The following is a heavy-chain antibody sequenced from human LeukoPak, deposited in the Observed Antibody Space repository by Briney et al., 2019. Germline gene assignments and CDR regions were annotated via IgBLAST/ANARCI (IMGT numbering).Heavy chain of an antibody. CDR1: GFXFSNAW. CDR2: IKSKTDGGTT. Sequence: GGSLRLSCAASGFXFSNAWISWVRQAPGKGQEWVGGIKSKTDGGTTDYAAPVKGRFTISRDDSKNTLYLQMNSLKTEDTAVYYCTTDPYDSSGYYYPWGQGTLVTVSS. V-gene: IGHV3-15*01. D-gene: IGHD3-22*01. J-gene: IGHJ5*02. CDR3: TTDPYDSSGYYYP.